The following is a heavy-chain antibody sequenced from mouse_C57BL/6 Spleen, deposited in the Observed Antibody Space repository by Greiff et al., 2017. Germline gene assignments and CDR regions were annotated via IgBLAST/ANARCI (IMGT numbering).Heavy chain of an antibody. J-gene: IGHJ2*01. V-gene: IGHV1-26*01. CDR2: INPNNGGT. CDR1: GYTFTDYY. D-gene: IGHD2-4*01. CDR3: ATRYDYDGDY. Sequence: VQLQQSGPELVKPGASVKISCKASGYTFTDYYMNWVKQSHGKSLEWIGDINPNNGGTSYNQKFKGKATLTVDKSSSTAYMELRSLTSEDSAVYYCATRYDYDGDYWGQGTTLTVSS.